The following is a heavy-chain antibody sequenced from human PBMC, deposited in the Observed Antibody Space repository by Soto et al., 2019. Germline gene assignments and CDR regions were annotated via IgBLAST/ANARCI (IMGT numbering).Heavy chain of an antibody. CDR2: IYYSGST. D-gene: IGHD1-20*01. J-gene: IGHJ3*02. Sequence: PSETLSLTCTVSGGSVSSGAYCWTWIRQRPGKGLEWIGYIYYSGSTYYSPSLKSRLSISLDTSKNQFSLRLSSVTAADTAMYYCARARLRAVYAFDIWGQGTMVTVSS. CDR3: ARARLRAVYAFDI. V-gene: IGHV4-31*03. CDR1: GGSVSSGAYC.